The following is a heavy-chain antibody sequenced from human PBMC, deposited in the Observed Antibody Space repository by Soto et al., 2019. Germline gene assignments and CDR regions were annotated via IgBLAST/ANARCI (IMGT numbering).Heavy chain of an antibody. J-gene: IGHJ4*02. CDR1: VFTFSSYA. D-gene: IGHD3-9*01. V-gene: IGHV3-64D*06. CDR3: VKDPYKLRYFDWLSRHYFDY. Sequence: PGGSLGLSCSASVFTFSSYAMHWVRQAPGKGLEYVSAISSNGGSTYYADSVKGRFTISRDNSKNTLYLQMSSLRAEDTAVYYCVKDPYKLRYFDWLSRHYFDYWGQGTLVTVSS. CDR2: ISSNGGST.